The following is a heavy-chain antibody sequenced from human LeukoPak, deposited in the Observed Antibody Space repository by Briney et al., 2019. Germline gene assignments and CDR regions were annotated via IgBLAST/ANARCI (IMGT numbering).Heavy chain of an antibody. Sequence: ASVKVSCKASGYTFTSYDINWVRQATGQGLEWMGWMNPNSGNTGYAQKFQGRVTMTRNTSISTAYMELSSLRSEDTAVYYCARNGYSSSGHYYYYYMDVWGKGTTVTVSS. CDR2: MNPNSGNT. CDR1: GYTFTSYD. V-gene: IGHV1-8*01. CDR3: ARNGYSSSGHYYYYYMDV. D-gene: IGHD6-6*01. J-gene: IGHJ6*03.